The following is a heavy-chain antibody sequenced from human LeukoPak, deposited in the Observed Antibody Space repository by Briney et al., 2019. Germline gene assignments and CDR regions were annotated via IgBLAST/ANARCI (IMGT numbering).Heavy chain of an antibody. V-gene: IGHV3-30*04. J-gene: IGHJ4*02. CDR3: ARSYCSGLSCYLFDY. CDR1: GFTFSSFD. D-gene: IGHD2-15*01. Sequence: PGGSLRLSCAASGFTFSSFDLHWVRQTPGEGLEWVALISYDGSNEYYADSVKGRFTISRDNPKNTLNLQMNSLRAEDTAVYYCARSYCSGLSCYLFDYWGQGTLVAVSS. CDR2: ISYDGSNE.